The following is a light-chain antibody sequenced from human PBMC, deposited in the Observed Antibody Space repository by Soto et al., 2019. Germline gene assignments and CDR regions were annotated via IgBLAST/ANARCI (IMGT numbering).Light chain of an antibody. Sequence: YELTQPISVSVALGQTARITCGGNNIGCKNVHWYQQKPGQAPVLVIYRDRSRPSGIPERFSGSNSGNTATLTITRAQDGDVADYYCQVWDSSTGVFGGGTTLNVL. V-gene: IGLV3-9*01. CDR2: RDR. CDR3: QVWDSSTGV. CDR1: NIGCKN. J-gene: IGLJ2*01.